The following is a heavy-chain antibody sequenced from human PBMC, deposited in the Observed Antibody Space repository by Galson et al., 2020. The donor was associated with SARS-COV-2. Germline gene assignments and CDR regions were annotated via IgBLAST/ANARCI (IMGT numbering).Heavy chain of an antibody. CDR2: ISYEGSKP. CDR1: GFTFQNFA. D-gene: IGHD3-3*01. V-gene: IGHV3-30*14. Sequence: GGSLRLSCAASGFTFQNFAMHWVRQAPGKGLEWIAVISYEGSKPLYAAPLQGRFTISRDNAETTLYLQMNSLTSDDTAMYYCARGGFFWPWEGRSHFAHWGRVTLVTVSS. J-gene: IGHJ4*02. CDR3: ARGGFFWPWEGRSHFAH.